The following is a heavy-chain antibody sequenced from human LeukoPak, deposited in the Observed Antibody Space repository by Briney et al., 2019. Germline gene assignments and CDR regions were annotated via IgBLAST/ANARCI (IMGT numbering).Heavy chain of an antibody. CDR1: GLTFINYW. Sequence: GGSLRLSCAGSGLTFINYWMTWVRQVPGKGLEWVANINRDGSGKYYLPSVRGRFSISKDDAKDSLYLQMDSLRPEDTAIYYCARVEYSGNGNLYWGQGTLVTVSS. CDR3: ARVEYSGNGNLY. V-gene: IGHV3-7*03. CDR2: INRDGSGK. J-gene: IGHJ4*02. D-gene: IGHD1-26*01.